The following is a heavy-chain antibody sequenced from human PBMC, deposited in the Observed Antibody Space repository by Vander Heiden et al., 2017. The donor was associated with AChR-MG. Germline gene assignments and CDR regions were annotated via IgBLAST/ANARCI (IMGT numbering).Heavy chain of an antibody. CDR1: GGSISSYY. CDR3: ARAVPAAIWFDP. CDR2: IYYSGST. D-gene: IGHD2-2*01. Sequence: QVQLQESGPGLVKPSETLSLTCTVSGGSISSYYWSWIRQPPGKGLEWIGYIYYSGSTNYNPSLKSRVTISVDTSKNQFSLKLSSVTAADTAVYYCARAVPAAIWFDPWGQGTLVTVSS. V-gene: IGHV4-59*01. J-gene: IGHJ5*02.